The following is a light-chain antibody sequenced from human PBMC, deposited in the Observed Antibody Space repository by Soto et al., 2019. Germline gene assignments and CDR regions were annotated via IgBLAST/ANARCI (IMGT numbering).Light chain of an antibody. CDR1: NIGSKS. Sequence: SYELTQPPSVSVAPGKTARITCGRNNIGSKSVHWYQQQPGQAPVLVIYYDSDRPSGIPERFSGSNSGNTATLTISRVEAGDEADYYCQVWDSSSDHPYVFGTGTKLTVL. J-gene: IGLJ1*01. V-gene: IGLV3-21*04. CDR3: QVWDSSSDHPYV. CDR2: YDS.